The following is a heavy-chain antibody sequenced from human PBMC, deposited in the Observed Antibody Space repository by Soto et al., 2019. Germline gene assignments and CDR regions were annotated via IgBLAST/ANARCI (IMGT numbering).Heavy chain of an antibody. Sequence: ASVKVSCKASGYTFRNYGITWVRQAPGQGLEWMAWISPYNGNTNYAQDLQGRVTMTTDTSTSTAYMELRSLPSEDTAIYYCARDLVSGSDFWRAYNGGYFDYWGQGTLVTVSS. J-gene: IGHJ4*02. D-gene: IGHD3-3*01. CDR3: ARDLVSGSDFWRAYNGGYFDY. CDR2: ISPYNGNT. CDR1: GYTFRNYG. V-gene: IGHV1-18*01.